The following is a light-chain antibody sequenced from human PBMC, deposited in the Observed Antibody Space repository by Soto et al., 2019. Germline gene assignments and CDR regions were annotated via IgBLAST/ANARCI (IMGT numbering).Light chain of an antibody. J-gene: IGKJ4*01. V-gene: IGKV3-20*01. CDR1: QSVSSSY. Sequence: EIVLTQSPGTLSLSPGERATLSCRASQSVSSSYLAWYQQKPGQAPRLLIYGASSRATGIPDRFSGSGSGTDFTLTINRLEPEDFAVYYCHQYVSSPLTFGGGTKVEIK. CDR3: HQYVSSPLT. CDR2: GAS.